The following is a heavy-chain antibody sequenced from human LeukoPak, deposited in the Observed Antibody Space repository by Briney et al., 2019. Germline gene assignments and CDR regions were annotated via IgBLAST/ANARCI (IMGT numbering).Heavy chain of an antibody. J-gene: IGHJ3*02. CDR1: GFTVSSDS. V-gene: IGHV3-53*01. Sequence: PGGSLRLSCTVSGFTVSSDSMSWVRQAPGKGLEWVSFIYSDNTHYSDSVKGRFTISRDNSKNTLYLQMNSLRAEDTAVYYCACYYDSSVHDAFDIWGQGTMVTVSS. CDR2: IYSDNT. CDR3: ACYYDSSVHDAFDI. D-gene: IGHD3-22*01.